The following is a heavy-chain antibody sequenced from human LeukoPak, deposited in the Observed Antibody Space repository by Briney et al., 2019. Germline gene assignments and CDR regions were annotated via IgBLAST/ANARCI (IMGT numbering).Heavy chain of an antibody. Sequence: ASVKVSCKASGYAFTGYYMHWVRQAPGQGLEWMGWINPNSGGTNYAQKFQGGVTMTRDTSICTAYMELSRLRSDDTAVYYCAREGRLRYFDWPIRNYWGQGTLVTVSS. CDR1: GYAFTGYY. J-gene: IGHJ4*02. CDR3: AREGRLRYFDWPIRNY. V-gene: IGHV1-2*02. D-gene: IGHD3-9*01. CDR2: INPNSGGT.